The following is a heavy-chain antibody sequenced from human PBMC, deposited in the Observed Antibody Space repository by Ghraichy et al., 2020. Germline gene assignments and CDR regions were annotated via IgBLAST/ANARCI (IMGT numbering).Heavy chain of an antibody. J-gene: IGHJ3*02. D-gene: IGHD6-6*01. CDR1: GDSVSSNSAA. CDR2: TYYRSKWYN. CDR3: ARDPGIAARPDDAFDI. V-gene: IGHV6-1*01. Sequence: SQTLSLTCAISGDSVSSNSAAWNWIRQSPSRGLEWLGRTYYRSKWYNDYAVSVKSRITINPDTSKNQFSLQLNSVTPEDTAVYYCARDPGIAARPDDAFDIWGQGTMVTVSS.